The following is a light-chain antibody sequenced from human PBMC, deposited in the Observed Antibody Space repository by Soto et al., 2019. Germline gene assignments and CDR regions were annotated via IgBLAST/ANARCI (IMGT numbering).Light chain of an antibody. CDR1: SSNIGSNK. J-gene: IGLJ3*02. V-gene: IGLV1-44*01. Sequence: QAVVTQPPSASGTPGQRVTISCSGSSSNIGSNKVNWYQQLPGTAPKLLIHSNNQRPAGVPDRFSGSESGTSASLAISGLQPDDEANYYCATWDDSLDGGVFGGGTQLTVL. CDR2: SNN. CDR3: ATWDDSLDGGV.